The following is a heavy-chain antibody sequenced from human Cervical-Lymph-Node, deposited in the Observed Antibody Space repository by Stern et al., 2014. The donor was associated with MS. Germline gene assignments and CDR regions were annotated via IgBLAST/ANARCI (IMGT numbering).Heavy chain of an antibody. CDR3: ARRIAGGMDA. Sequence: EVQLEESGAEVKKPGESLKISCKGSGYSFTTYWIGWVRQMPGKGLEWMGIIYPDDSDTRYSPSFQGQVTISADKSISTPYLQWRSLKTSDAAVYYCARRIAGGMDAGGQGTTFTVSS. J-gene: IGHJ6*02. CDR2: IYPDDSDT. D-gene: IGHD1-20*01. CDR1: GYSFTTYW. V-gene: IGHV5-51*01.